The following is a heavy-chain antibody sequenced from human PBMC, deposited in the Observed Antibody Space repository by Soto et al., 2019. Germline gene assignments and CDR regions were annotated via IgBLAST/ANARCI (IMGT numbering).Heavy chain of an antibody. Sequence: GGSLRLSCAASGFTFSSYAMHWVRQAPGKGLEWVAVISYDGSNKYYADSVKGRFTISRDNSKNTLYLQMNSLRAEDTAVYYCARDRLSGSYYYYYYGMDVWGQGTTVTVSS. CDR1: GFTFSSYA. J-gene: IGHJ6*02. V-gene: IGHV3-30*04. D-gene: IGHD1-26*01. CDR3: ARDRLSGSYYYYYYGMDV. CDR2: ISYDGSNK.